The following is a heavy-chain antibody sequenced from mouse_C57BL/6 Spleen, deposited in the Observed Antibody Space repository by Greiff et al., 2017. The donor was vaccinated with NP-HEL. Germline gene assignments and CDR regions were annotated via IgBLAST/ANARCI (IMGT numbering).Heavy chain of an antibody. J-gene: IGHJ4*01. CDR3: ARPTRRSYDAMDY. CDR1: GYTFTSYW. CDR2: INPSSGYT. D-gene: IGHD1-1*01. Sequence: VQLQQSGAELAKPGASVKLSCKASGYTFTSYWMHWVKQRPGQGLEWIGYINPSSGYTKYNQKFKDKATLTADKSSSTAYMQLSSLTYEDSAVYYCARPTRRSYDAMDYWGQGTSVTVSS. V-gene: IGHV1-7*01.